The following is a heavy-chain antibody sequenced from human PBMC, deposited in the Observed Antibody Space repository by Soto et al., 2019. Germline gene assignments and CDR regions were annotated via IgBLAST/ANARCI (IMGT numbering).Heavy chain of an antibody. CDR2: IYWDDDK. V-gene: IGHV2-5*02. J-gene: IGHJ6*02. Sequence: QITLKESGPTLVKPTQTLTLTCTFSGFSLSTSGVGVAWIRQPPGKALEWLALIYWDDDKRYRPSLETRLTITKDIAKNQVVLTITNMDSVDTATYYCAYLPCSGGSCYWYSYSGMNVWCQGTTVTVSS. CDR3: AYLPCSGGSCYWYSYSGMNV. D-gene: IGHD2-15*01. CDR1: GFSLSTSGVG.